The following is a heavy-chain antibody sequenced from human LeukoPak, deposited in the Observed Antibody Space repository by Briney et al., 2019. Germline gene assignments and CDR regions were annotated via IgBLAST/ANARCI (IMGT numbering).Heavy chain of an antibody. CDR2: IYYSGST. V-gene: IGHV4-59*01. J-gene: IGHJ6*03. CDR3: ARDRYSSGWQHYYYMDV. Sequence: PSETLSLTCTVSGGSISSYYWSWIRQPPGKGLEWIGHIYYSGSTNYDPSLKSRVTISADTSKNQFSLKLSSVTAADTAVYYCARDRYSSGWQHYYYMDVWGKGTTVTVSS. CDR1: GGSISSYY. D-gene: IGHD6-19*01.